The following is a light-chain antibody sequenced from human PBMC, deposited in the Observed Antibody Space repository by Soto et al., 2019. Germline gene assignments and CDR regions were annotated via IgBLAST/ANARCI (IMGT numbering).Light chain of an antibody. Sequence: DIQMTQSPSAMSASVGDRVTITCRASQGISNYLAWFQQKPGKVPQRLIYAASSLQSGVLSRFSGSGSGTEFTLTISSLQPDDFATYYCQQYNSYSWTFGQGTKVEIK. CDR2: AAS. V-gene: IGKV1-17*03. J-gene: IGKJ1*01. CDR3: QQYNSYSWT. CDR1: QGISNY.